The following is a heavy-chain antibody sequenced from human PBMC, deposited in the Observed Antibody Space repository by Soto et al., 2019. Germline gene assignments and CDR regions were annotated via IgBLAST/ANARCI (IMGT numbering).Heavy chain of an antibody. CDR1: GGSISRGDHY. CDR2: IYYGGST. J-gene: IGHJ5*01. V-gene: IGHV4-31*03. D-gene: IGHD4-17*01. CDR3: VRGNTYGVVNRFDS. Sequence: SETLSLTCTVSGGSISRGDHYWSWIRQYPGKGLEWIGYIYYGGSTYYNPSLKSRVFISVDTSKNQFPLHLTSVTATDTAVYYCVRGNTYGVVNRFDSWGQGTLVTVS.